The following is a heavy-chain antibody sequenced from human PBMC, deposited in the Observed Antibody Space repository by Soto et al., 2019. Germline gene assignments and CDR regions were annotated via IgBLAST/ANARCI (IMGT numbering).Heavy chain of an antibody. CDR3: ARVWRRGWYFDL. CDR2: ISYSGSP. Sequence: PSETLSLTCTVSGGSMSSYYWSWIRQPPGKGLEWIGYISYSGSPAYNPSLKSRVTMSVDTSKNQLSLSLTSATAADTAIYYCARVWRRGWYFDLWGRGTLVTVSS. CDR1: GGSMSSYY. J-gene: IGHJ2*01. V-gene: IGHV4-59*01. D-gene: IGHD1-1*01.